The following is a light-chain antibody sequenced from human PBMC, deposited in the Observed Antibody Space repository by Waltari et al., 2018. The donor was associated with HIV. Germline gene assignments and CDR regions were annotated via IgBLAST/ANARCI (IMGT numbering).Light chain of an antibody. CDR2: KND. V-gene: IGLV1-44*01. CDR3: ATWDDSLDGPM. CDR1: LSDIGRNT. Sequence: QSLLTQPHSASGTPGPMVTISCSGSLSDIGRNTVNWYQQLPGTAPKLLIYKNDQRPSGVPDRFSASKSGTSASLAISGLRSEDEADYYCATWDDSLDGPMFGGGTKLTVL. J-gene: IGLJ3*02.